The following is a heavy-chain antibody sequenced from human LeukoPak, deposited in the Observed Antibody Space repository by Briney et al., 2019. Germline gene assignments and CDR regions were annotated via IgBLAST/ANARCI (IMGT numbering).Heavy chain of an antibody. J-gene: IGHJ4*02. Sequence: ASVKVSCKASGCTFTGYYMHWVRQAPGQGLEWMGWINPNSGGTNYAQKFQGRVTMTRDTSISTAYMELSRLRSDDTAVYYCARSDSGSYIRGPYYFDYWGQGTLVTVSS. D-gene: IGHD1-26*01. CDR3: ARSDSGSYIRGPYYFDY. V-gene: IGHV1-2*02. CDR2: INPNSGGT. CDR1: GCTFTGYY.